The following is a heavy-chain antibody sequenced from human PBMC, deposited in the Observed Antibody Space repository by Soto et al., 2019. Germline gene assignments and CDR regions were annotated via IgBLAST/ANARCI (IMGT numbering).Heavy chain of an antibody. Sequence: SETLSLTCTVSGGSISSRSYYWGWIRQPPGKGLEWIGGIYYSGTTFYSPSLKSRVIISVDTSKNQFSLKLTSVTAADTAMYYCARFESDPYYYGMDLWGQGTSVTVSS. J-gene: IGHJ6*02. CDR3: ARFESDPYYYGMDL. D-gene: IGHD3-16*01. CDR2: IYYSGTT. CDR1: GGSISSRSYY. V-gene: IGHV4-39*01.